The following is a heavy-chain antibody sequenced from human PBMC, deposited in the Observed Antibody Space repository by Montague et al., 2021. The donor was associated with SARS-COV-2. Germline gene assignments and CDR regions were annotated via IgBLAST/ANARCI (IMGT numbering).Heavy chain of an antibody. V-gene: IGHV4-39*01. J-gene: IGHJ5*02. CDR2: INYSGST. CDR1: GDSITTTTYY. Sequence: SETLSLTCKVSGDSITTTTYYWVWIRQPPGKGLEWIRSINYSGSTFYNPSLKSRLSMSMDTSTNQFSLRLTSMTAAGTAIYYCVRRGGTYYYGSGSFDPWGQGTLVAVSS. D-gene: IGHD3-10*01. CDR3: VRRGGTYYYGSGSFDP.